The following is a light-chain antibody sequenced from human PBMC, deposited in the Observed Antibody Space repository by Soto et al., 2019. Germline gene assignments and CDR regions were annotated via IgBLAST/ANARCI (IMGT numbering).Light chain of an antibody. V-gene: IGKV3-11*01. CDR1: QSVGSH. J-gene: IGKJ4*01. CDR2: DAF. Sequence: EIVLTQSPDTLSLSPGERATLSCRASQSVGSHLTWYQHKPGQAPRLLIYDAFNRATGIPARFSGSGSGTDFTLTLSRLEPEDFAVYYLQPRTNWPLSFGGGTKVEI. CDR3: QPRTNWPLS.